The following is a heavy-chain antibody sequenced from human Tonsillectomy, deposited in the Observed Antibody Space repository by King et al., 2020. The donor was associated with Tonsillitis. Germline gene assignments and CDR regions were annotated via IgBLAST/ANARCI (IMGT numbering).Heavy chain of an antibody. Sequence: VQLVESGGGLVQPGGSLRLSCAASGFTFSSYALTWVRQAPGKGLEWVSSISGSGGSTYYADSVKGRFTISRDNSKNTLYLQMNSLRAEDTAVYFCAICVNSYDGRDVDYWGQGTLVTVSS. CDR3: AICVNSYDGRDVDY. J-gene: IGHJ4*02. CDR2: ISGSGGST. V-gene: IGHV3-23*04. CDR1: GFTFSSYA. D-gene: IGHD3-22*01.